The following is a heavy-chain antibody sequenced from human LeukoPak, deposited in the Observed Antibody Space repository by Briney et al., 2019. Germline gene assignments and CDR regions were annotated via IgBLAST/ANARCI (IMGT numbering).Heavy chain of an antibody. CDR3: AKDEYSGYDSYYYYGMDV. D-gene: IGHD5-12*01. CDR1: GFTFSSFA. Sequence: GGSLRLSCAASGFTFSSFAINWVRQAPGKGLEWVSVITGSGSGADYADSVKGRFTISRDNSKNTLYLQMNSLRAEDTAVYYCAKDEYSGYDSYYYYGMDVWGQGTTVTVSS. V-gene: IGHV3-23*01. J-gene: IGHJ6*02. CDR2: ITGSGSGA.